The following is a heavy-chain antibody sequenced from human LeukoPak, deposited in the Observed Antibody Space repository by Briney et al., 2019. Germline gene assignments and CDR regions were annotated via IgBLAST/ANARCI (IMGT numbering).Heavy chain of an antibody. Sequence: SETLSLTCAVYGGSFSGYYWSWIRQPPGKGLEWIGSIYHSGSTYYNPSLTSRVTISVDTSKNQFSLKLSSVTAADTAVYYCARSPILRYFGWLPPTGMDYMDVWGKGTTVTVSS. J-gene: IGHJ6*03. CDR1: GGSFSGYY. V-gene: IGHV4-34*01. D-gene: IGHD3-9*01. CDR3: ARSPILRYFGWLPPTGMDYMDV. CDR2: IYHSGST.